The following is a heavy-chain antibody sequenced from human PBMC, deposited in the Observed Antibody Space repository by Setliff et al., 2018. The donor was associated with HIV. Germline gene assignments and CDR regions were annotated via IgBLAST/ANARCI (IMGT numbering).Heavy chain of an antibody. CDR1: GGSISSYY. Sequence: SETLSLTCTVSGGSISSYYWSWIQQPPGKGLEWIGYINTSGTTNYNPSLKSRVTISVDTSKNQFSLKLSSVTAADTAVYYCARHSPSDYWGQGTLVTVSS. CDR2: INTSGTT. CDR3: ARHSPSDY. J-gene: IGHJ4*02. V-gene: IGHV4-4*09.